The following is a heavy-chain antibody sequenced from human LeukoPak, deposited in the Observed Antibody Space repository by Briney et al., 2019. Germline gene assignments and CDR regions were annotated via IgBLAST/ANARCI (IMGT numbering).Heavy chain of an antibody. V-gene: IGHV4-34*01. D-gene: IGHD3-10*01. CDR1: GGSFSGYY. Sequence: SETLSLTCAVYGGSFSGYYWSWIRQPPGKGLEWIGEINHSGSTNYNPSLKSRVTISVDTSKNQFSLKRSSVTAADTAVYYCVVVTMVRGVISRGDYWGQGTLVTVSS. J-gene: IGHJ4*02. CDR2: INHSGST. CDR3: VVVTMVRGVISRGDY.